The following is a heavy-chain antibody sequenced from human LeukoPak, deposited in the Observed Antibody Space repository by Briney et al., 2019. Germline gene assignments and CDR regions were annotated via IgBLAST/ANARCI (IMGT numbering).Heavy chain of an antibody. V-gene: IGHV3-23*01. CDR3: ARASRYSSGWYYFDY. J-gene: IGHJ4*02. CDR2: ISGSGGST. CDR1: GFTFSSYA. Sequence: GSLRLSCAASGFTFSSYAMSWVRQAPGKGLEWVSAISGSGGSTYYADSVKGRFTISRDNSKNTLYLQMNSLRAEDTAVYYCARASRYSSGWYYFDYWGQGTLVTVSS. D-gene: IGHD6-19*01.